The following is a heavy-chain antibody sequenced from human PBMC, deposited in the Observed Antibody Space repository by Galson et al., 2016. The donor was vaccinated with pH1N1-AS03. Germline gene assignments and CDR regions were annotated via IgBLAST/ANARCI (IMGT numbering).Heavy chain of an antibody. J-gene: IGHJ5*02. D-gene: IGHD3-22*01. CDR3: ARGRIVVGVGGPGRVRDYFDP. V-gene: IGHV4-34*01. CDR2: VIHGGSI. CDR1: GGSVSGYG. Sequence: SETLSLTCAVYGGSVSGYGWSWIRQSPGKGLEWIGEVIHGGSIIYNPSLPSRVTISGDTSRNQFSLQLNSVPAADTAVYYCARGRIVVGVGGPGRVRDYFDPWGQGTLVTVSS.